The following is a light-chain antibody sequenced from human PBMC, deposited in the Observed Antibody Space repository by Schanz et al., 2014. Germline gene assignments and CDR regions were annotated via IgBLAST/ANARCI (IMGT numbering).Light chain of an antibody. Sequence: SSELTQPPSVSVAPGKTARITCGGNNIGTKSVQWYQQKPGQAPVVVFYDHSDRPSGIPERFSGSKSGNTATLTISRVEAGDEADYYCQVWDSSNDHPGVVFGGGTKLTVL. CDR3: QVWDSSNDHPGVV. V-gene: IGLV3-21*03. CDR2: DHS. J-gene: IGLJ2*01. CDR1: NIGTKS.